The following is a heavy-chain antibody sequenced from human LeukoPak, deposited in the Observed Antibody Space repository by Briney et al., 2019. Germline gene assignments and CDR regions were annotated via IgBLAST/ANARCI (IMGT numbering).Heavy chain of an antibody. J-gene: IGHJ4*02. CDR2: INHSGST. CDR1: GGSISSSSYY. Sequence: SETLSLTCAVSGGSISSSSYYWGWIRQPPGKGLEWIGEINHSGSTNYNPSLKSRVTISVDTSKNQFSLKLSSVTAADTAVYYCARAPTVLVGYCSSSSCQADYWGQGTLVTVSS. D-gene: IGHD2-2*01. CDR3: ARAPTVLVGYCSSSSCQADY. V-gene: IGHV4-39*07.